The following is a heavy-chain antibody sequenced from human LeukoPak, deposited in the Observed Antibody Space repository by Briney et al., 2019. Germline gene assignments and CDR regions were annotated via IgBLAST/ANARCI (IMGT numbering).Heavy chain of an antibody. Sequence: PGGSLRLSCTASGFTFSDYDMSWIRQAPGKGLGWVSFISKDGRTMSYADSAKGRFTISRDNAKNSLYLQMNSLTADDTALYFCARVRGSYSSDYWGQGTLVTVSS. CDR1: GFTFSDYD. J-gene: IGHJ4*02. V-gene: IGHV3-11*01. CDR2: ISKDGRTM. D-gene: IGHD5-12*01. CDR3: ARVRGSYSSDY.